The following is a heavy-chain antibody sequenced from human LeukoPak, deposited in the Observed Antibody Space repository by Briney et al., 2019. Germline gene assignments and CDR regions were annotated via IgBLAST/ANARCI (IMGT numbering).Heavy chain of an antibody. CDR1: GGSFSGYY. J-gene: IGHJ6*04. CDR3: ARDFKAAAAGGYYYYYGMDV. D-gene: IGHD6-13*01. CDR2: INHSGST. Sequence: SETLSLTCAVYGGSFSGYYWSWIRQPPGKGLEWIGEINHSGSTNYNPSLKSRVTISVDTSKNQFSLKLSSVTAADTAVYYCARDFKAAAAGGYYYYYGMDVWGKGTTVTVSS. V-gene: IGHV4-34*01.